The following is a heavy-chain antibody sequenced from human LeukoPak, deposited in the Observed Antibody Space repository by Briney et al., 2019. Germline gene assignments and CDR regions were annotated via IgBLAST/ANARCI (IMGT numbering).Heavy chain of an antibody. D-gene: IGHD2-2*01. Sequence: PSETLSLTCTVSGGSISRSTYFWDWIRQSPGKGLEWIGTVSYTGSTYYNPSLKSRVTISVDTSKNQFSLKLSSVTAADTAVYFCARVTVQAATSVYFDYWGQGTLVTVSS. CDR1: GGSISRSTYF. J-gene: IGHJ4*02. CDR3: ARVTVQAATSVYFDY. CDR2: VSYTGST. V-gene: IGHV4-39*07.